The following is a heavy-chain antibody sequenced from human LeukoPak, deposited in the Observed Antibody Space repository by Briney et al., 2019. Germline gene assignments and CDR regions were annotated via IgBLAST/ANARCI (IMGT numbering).Heavy chain of an antibody. CDR1: GGTFSSYA. V-gene: IGHV1-69*04. J-gene: IGHJ4*02. D-gene: IGHD3-10*01. Sequence: GASVKVSCKASGGTFSSYAISWVQQAPGQGLEWMGRIIPILGIANYAQKFQGRVTITADKSTSTAYMELSSLRSEDTAVYYCARASPKYGSGSYLEDYWGQGTLVTVSS. CDR3: ARASPKYGSGSYLEDY. CDR2: IIPILGIA.